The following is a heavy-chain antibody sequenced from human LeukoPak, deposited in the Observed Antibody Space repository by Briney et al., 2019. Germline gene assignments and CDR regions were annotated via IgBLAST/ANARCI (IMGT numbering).Heavy chain of an antibody. CDR2: IYYSGST. CDR3: ARHYRQWSGEFAQYYYYYGMDV. CDR1: GGSISSYY. D-gene: IGHD3-10*01. V-gene: IGHV4-59*08. Sequence: SETLSLTCTVSGGSISSYYWSWIRQPPGKGLEWIGYIYYSGSTNYNPSLKSRVTISVDTSKNQFSLKLSSVTAADTAVYYCARHYRQWSGEFAQYYYYYGMDVWGQGTTVTVSS. J-gene: IGHJ6*02.